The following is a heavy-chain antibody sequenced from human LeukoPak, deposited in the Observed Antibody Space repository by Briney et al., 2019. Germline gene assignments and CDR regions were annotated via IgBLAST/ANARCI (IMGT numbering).Heavy chain of an antibody. CDR2: IKAGNGDT. Sequence: ASVKVSCKASGYIFTKYVVHWVRQAPGQRPEWMGWIKAGNGDTKYSQNFQDRLTITRDTAASTVYMELSSLTSEDTALYYCARDDCGDTCYPGGYWGQGTLVTVSS. D-gene: IGHD2-21*01. CDR3: ARDDCGDTCYPGGY. J-gene: IGHJ4*02. CDR1: GYIFTKYV. V-gene: IGHV1-3*01.